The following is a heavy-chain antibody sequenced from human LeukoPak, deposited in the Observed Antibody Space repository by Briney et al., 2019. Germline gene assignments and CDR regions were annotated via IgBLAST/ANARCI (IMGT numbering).Heavy chain of an antibody. V-gene: IGHV4-39*07. CDR2: IYYSGST. CDR3: ARDDSNNWFDP. CDR1: GGSISSSSYY. D-gene: IGHD3-22*01. Sequence: SETLSLTCTVSGGSISSSSYYWGWIRQPPGKGLEWIGSIYYSGSTYYNPSLKSRVTISVDTSKNQFSLKLSPVTAADTAVYYCARDDSNNWFDPWGQGTLVTVSS. J-gene: IGHJ5*02.